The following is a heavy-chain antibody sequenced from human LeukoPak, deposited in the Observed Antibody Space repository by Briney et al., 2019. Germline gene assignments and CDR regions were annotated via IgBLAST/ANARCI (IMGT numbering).Heavy chain of an antibody. CDR1: GGSFSGYY. CDR3: ARHECTNGVCYTLAFDI. J-gene: IGHJ3*02. CDR2: IYYSRST. Sequence: SETLSLTCAVYGGSFSGYYWSWIRQPPGKGLEWIGYIYYSRSTNYNPSLRSRVTISVDTSRNQFSLKLPSVTATDTAVYYCARHECTNGVCYTLAFDIWGRGTMVTVSS. V-gene: IGHV4-59*08. D-gene: IGHD2-8*01.